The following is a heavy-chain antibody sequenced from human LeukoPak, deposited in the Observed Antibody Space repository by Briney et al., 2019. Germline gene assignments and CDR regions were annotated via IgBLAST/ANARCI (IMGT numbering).Heavy chain of an antibody. Sequence: HPGGSLRLSCAASGFTVISNYMSWVRQAPGKGLEWVSVIYSGGSTYYADSVKGRFTISRHNPKNTLYLQMNSLRAEDTAVYYCARGDRAFDIWGQGTMVTVSS. CDR3: ARGDRAFDI. D-gene: IGHD3-16*01. CDR1: GFTVISNY. CDR2: IYSGGST. J-gene: IGHJ3*02. V-gene: IGHV3-53*04.